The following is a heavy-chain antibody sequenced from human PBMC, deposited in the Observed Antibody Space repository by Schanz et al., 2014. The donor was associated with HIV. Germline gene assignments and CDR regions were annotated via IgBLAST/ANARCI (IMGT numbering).Heavy chain of an antibody. V-gene: IGHV3-33*06. CDR1: GFTFSSYG. CDR2: IWYDGSNK. CDR3: AKGQRGMVRGDIDY. Sequence: VQLLESGGGVVQPGRSLRLSCAASGFTFSSYGMHWVRQAPGRGLEWVAVIWYDGSNKYFADSVKGRFTISRDNSKNTLYLQMNSLRAEDTAVYYCAKGQRGMVRGDIDYWGQGTLVTVSS. D-gene: IGHD3-10*01. J-gene: IGHJ4*02.